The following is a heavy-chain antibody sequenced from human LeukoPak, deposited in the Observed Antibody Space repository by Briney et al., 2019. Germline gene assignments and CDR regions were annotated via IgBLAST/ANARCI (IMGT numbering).Heavy chain of an antibody. D-gene: IGHD5-12*01. J-gene: IGHJ4*02. CDR3: AKDERGYDCYFDY. CDR2: VSGSGSHT. Sequence: GGSLRLSCAASGFTFISYAMSWVRQAPGKGLEWVSSVSGSGSHTYYADSVKGRFTISRDNSKNTLYLQMDSLRAEDAAVYYCAKDERGYDCYFDYWGQGALVTVSS. CDR1: GFTFISYA. V-gene: IGHV3-23*01.